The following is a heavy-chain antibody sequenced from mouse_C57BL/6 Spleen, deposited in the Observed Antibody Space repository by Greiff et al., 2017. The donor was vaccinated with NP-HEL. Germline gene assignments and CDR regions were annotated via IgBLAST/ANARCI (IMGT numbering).Heavy chain of an antibody. CDR2: IYPGSGST. J-gene: IGHJ4*01. D-gene: IGHD1-1*01. CDR3: AGGSSYRYYAMDY. V-gene: IGHV1-55*01. CDR1: GYTFTSYW. Sequence: QVQLQQPGAELVKPGASVKMSCKGSGYTFTSYWITWVKQRPGQGLEWIGDIYPGSGSTNYNEKFKSKATLTVDTSSSTAYMQLSSLTSEDSAVYYCAGGSSYRYYAMDYWGQGTSVTVSS.